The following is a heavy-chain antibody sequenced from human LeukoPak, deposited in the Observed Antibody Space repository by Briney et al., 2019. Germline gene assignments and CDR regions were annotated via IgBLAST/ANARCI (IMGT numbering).Heavy chain of an antibody. CDR3: AKDPVYGSGQSHPSDY. CDR1: GFTFSSYS. J-gene: IGHJ4*02. CDR2: ISSSSSSYK. D-gene: IGHD3-3*01. Sequence: GGSLRLSCAASGFTFSSYSMNWVRQAPGKGLEWVSSISSSSSSYKYYADSMKGRFTISRDNSKNTLFLQMNSLRGEDTAVYYCAKDPVYGSGQSHPSDYWGQGTLVTVSS. V-gene: IGHV3-21*04.